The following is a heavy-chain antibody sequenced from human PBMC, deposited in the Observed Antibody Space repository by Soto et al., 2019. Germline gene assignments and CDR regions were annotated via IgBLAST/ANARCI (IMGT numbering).Heavy chain of an antibody. CDR2: INHSGST. J-gene: IGHJ5*02. D-gene: IGHD3-9*01. CDR3: ARETYRYFDWLLPSNNWFDP. V-gene: IGHV4-34*01. CDR1: GGSISSGGYS. Sequence: SATLSLTCAVSGGSISSGGYSWSWIRQPPGKGLEWIGEINHSGSTNYNPSLKSRVTISVDTSKNQFSLKLSSVTAADTAVYYCARETYRYFDWLLPSNNWFDPWGQGTLVTVSA.